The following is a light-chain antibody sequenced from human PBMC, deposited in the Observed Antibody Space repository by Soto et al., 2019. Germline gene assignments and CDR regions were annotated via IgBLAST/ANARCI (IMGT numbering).Light chain of an antibody. Sequence: QSALTQPASVSGSPGQSITISCTGTSSDVGGYNYVSWYQQNPGKAPKLVIYEVSQRPAGVSYRFSGSKSGNTASLTISGLQAEDEDDYYCSSYTSSSTVVFGGGTKLTVL. J-gene: IGLJ2*01. CDR1: SSDVGGYNY. V-gene: IGLV2-14*01. CDR2: EVS. CDR3: SSYTSSSTVV.